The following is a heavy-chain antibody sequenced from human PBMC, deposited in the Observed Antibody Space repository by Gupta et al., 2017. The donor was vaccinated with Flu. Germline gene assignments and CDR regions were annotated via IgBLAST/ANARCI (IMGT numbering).Heavy chain of an antibody. Sequence: SGFIFSNEAMEWVRQAPGKGLERVAVISYDGSNKHYAESGKGRFIISRDNTKNTLYLQMNTLRPEDTAVYFGARGLTTVTAFWFDPWAQGTLVTVSS. V-gene: IGHV3-30*04. D-gene: IGHD4-4*01. CDR1: GFIFSNEA. CDR2: ISYDGSNK. J-gene: IGHJ5*02. CDR3: ARGLTTVTAFWFDP.